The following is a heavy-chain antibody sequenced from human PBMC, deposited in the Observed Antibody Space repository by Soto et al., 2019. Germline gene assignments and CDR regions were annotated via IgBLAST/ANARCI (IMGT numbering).Heavy chain of an antibody. V-gene: IGHV3-21*01. CDR1: GFTFSTYS. Sequence: GGSLRLSCVGSGFTFSTYSINWVRQAPGKGLEWVSSISSRSDIYYADSVKGRFTISRDNAKNSVSLQMNGLRAEDTAVYYCAREYTAWPLAYGLDVWGQGTTVTVSS. D-gene: IGHD2-2*02. CDR3: AREYTAWPLAYGLDV. J-gene: IGHJ6*02. CDR2: ISSRSDI.